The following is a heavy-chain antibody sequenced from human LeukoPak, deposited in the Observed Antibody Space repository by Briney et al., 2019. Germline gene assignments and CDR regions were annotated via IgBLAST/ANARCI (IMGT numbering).Heavy chain of an antibody. V-gene: IGHV4-34*01. Sequence: SETLSLTCAVYGGSFSGYYWSWIRQPPGKGLEWIGEINHSGSTNYSPSLKSRVTISVDTSKNQFSLKLSSVTAADTAVYYCARGGDWYQLLLYPWFDPWGQGTLVTVSS. CDR2: INHSGST. J-gene: IGHJ5*02. CDR1: GGSFSGYY. CDR3: ARGGDWYQLLLYPWFDP. D-gene: IGHD2-2*01.